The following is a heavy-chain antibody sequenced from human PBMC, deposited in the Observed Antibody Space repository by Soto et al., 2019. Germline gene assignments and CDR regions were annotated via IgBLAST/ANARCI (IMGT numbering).Heavy chain of an antibody. CDR2: ISSDGSNK. V-gene: IGHV3-30*03. CDR1: GFIFNDFG. D-gene: IGHD3-10*01. CDR3: ARDLSRGPMGMSPGL. J-gene: IGHJ4*02. Sequence: QMQLVQSGGGAVHPGRSLRLSCAASGFIFNDFGFHWVRQSAGKGLEWLALISSDGSNKFYADSVKGRFTISRDSSDNTLHLQMDRLRIDDTAVYFCARDLSRGPMGMSPGLWGQGTLVTVSS.